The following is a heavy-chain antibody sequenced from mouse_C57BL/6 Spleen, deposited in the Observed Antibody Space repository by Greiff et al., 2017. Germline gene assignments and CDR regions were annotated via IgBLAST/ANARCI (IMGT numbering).Heavy chain of an antibody. CDR2: ISYDGSN. CDR3: ASIYYGNYMNYAMDY. V-gene: IGHV3-6*01. CDR1: GYSITSGYY. D-gene: IGHD2-1*01. Sequence: EVQLQESGPGLVKPSQSLSLTCSVTGYSITSGYYWNWIRQFPGNKLEWMGYISYDGSNNYNPSLKNRISITRDTSKNQFFLKLNSVTTEYTATYYCASIYYGNYMNYAMDYWGQGTSVTVSS. J-gene: IGHJ4*01.